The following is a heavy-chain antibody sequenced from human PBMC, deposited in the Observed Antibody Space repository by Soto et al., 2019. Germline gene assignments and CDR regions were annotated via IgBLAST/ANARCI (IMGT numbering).Heavy chain of an antibody. D-gene: IGHD3-3*01. CDR3: ARTLRDFYYYGMDV. CDR1: GYTFTGYY. CDR2: INPNSGGT. J-gene: IGHJ6*02. V-gene: IGHV1-2*04. Sequence: GASVKVSCKASGYTFTGYYMHWVRQAPGQGLEWMGWINPNSGGTNYAQKFQGWVTMTRDTSISTAYMELSRLRSDDTAVYYCARTLRDFYYYGMDVWGQGTTVTVSS.